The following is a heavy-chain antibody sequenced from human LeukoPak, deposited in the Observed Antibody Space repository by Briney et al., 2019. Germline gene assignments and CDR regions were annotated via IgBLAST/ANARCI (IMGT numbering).Heavy chain of an antibody. CDR2: INNDGSST. D-gene: IGHD3-10*01. Sequence: GGSLRLSCAASGFTFSSYWMHWVRHAPGKGLVWVSRINNDGSSTNYADSVKGRFTISRDNAKNTLYLQMNSLRAEDTAVYYCTRGPYYYGSGSYYNPADPDFDYWGQGTLVTVSS. V-gene: IGHV3-74*01. J-gene: IGHJ4*02. CDR1: GFTFSSYW. CDR3: TRGPYYYGSGSYYNPADPDFDY.